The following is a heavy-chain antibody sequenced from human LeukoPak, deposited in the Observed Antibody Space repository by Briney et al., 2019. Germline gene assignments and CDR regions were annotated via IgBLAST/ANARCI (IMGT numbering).Heavy chain of an antibody. D-gene: IGHD2-21*01. CDR1: GGSISSYY. CDR2: IYYSGST. V-gene: IGHV4-59*08. Sequence: PSETLSLTCTVSGGSISSYYWSWIRQPPGKGPEWIGYIYYSGSTNYNPSLKSRVTISVDTPKNQFSLKLSSVTAADTAVYYCARHRPPDPDIVVGVAFDIWGQGTMVTVSS. J-gene: IGHJ3*02. CDR3: ARHRPPDPDIVVGVAFDI.